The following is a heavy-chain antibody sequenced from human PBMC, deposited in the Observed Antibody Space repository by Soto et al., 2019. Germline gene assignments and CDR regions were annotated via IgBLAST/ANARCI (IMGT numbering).Heavy chain of an antibody. Sequence: SGGSLRLSCAASGFTFSSYSMNWVRQAPGKGLEWVSSISSSSSYIYYADSVKGRFTISRDNAKNSLYLQMNSLRAEDTAVYYCARDEVGTTGTTVDYYYYGMDVWGQGTTVTVSS. J-gene: IGHJ6*02. CDR3: ARDEVGTTGTTVDYYYYGMDV. CDR1: GFTFSSYS. CDR2: ISSSSSYI. D-gene: IGHD1-1*01. V-gene: IGHV3-21*01.